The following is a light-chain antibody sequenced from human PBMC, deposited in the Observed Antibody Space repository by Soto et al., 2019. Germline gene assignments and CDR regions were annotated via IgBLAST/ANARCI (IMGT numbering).Light chain of an antibody. CDR1: TGAVTSGHY. CDR2: DTS. CDR3: SLSYSGALYV. V-gene: IGLV7-46*01. J-gene: IGLJ1*01. Sequence: QAVVTQEPSLTVSPGGTVTLTCGSSTGAVTSGHYPYWFQQKPGQAPRTLIYDTSNKHSWTPARFSGSLLGGKAALTLSGAQPEDEAECYCSLSYSGALYVFGTGTKVTVL.